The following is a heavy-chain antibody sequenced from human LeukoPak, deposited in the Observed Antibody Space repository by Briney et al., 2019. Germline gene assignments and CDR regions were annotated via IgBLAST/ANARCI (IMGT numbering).Heavy chain of an antibody. J-gene: IGHJ4*02. D-gene: IGHD4-17*01. Sequence: GRSPRLSCAASGFTFSNYGMHWVRQAPGKGLEWVAVVSNDGRVQYYADSVKGRFTISRDNSKNTLSLQMNSLRAEDTAVYYCTKEGGPMAVTTERYSFDQWGQGTLVTVSS. CDR3: TKEGGPMAVTTERYSFDQ. CDR2: VSNDGRVQ. V-gene: IGHV3-30*18. CDR1: GFTFSNYG.